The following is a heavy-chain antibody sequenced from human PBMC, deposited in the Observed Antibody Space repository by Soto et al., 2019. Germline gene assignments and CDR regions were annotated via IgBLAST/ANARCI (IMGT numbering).Heavy chain of an antibody. CDR2: ISYDGSNK. CDR1: GFTFSSYA. D-gene: IGHD3-10*01. J-gene: IGHJ5*02. CDR3: ARDWYYYGSGSHQYNWFDP. Sequence: QVQLVESGGGVVQPGRSLRLSCAASGFTFSSYAMHWVRQAPGKGLEWVAVISYDGSNKYYADSVKGRFTISRDNSKNXLXXQMNSLRAEDTAVYYCARDWYYYGSGSHQYNWFDPWGQGTLVTVSS. V-gene: IGHV3-30-3*01.